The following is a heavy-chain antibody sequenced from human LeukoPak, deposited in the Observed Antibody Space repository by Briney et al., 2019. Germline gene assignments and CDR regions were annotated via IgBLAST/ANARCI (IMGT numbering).Heavy chain of an antibody. V-gene: IGHV1-18*01. D-gene: IGHD3-16*02. Sequence: ASVKVSCKASGYTFTSYGISWVRQAPGQGLEWMGWISAYNGNTNYAQKLQGRVTMTTDTSTSTAYMELRSLRSDDTAVYYCAGEPDDYVWGSYQGFDYWGQGTLVTVSS. CDR1: GYTFTSYG. J-gene: IGHJ4*02. CDR3: AGEPDDYVWGSYQGFDY. CDR2: ISAYNGNT.